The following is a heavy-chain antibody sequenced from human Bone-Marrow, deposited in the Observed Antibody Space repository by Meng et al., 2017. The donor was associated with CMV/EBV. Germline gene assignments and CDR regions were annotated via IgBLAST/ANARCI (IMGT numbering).Heavy chain of an antibody. V-gene: IGHV3-9*01. CDR2: ISWNSGSI. CDR1: GFTFDDYA. Sequence: SLKISCAASGFTFDDYAMHWVRQAPGKGLEWVSGISWNSGSIGYADSVKGRFTISRDNAKNSLYLQMNSLRAEDTAVYYCARPGYDFWSGYWAYYFDYWGQGTLVTVSS. J-gene: IGHJ4*02. D-gene: IGHD3-3*01. CDR3: ARPGYDFWSGYWAYYFDY.